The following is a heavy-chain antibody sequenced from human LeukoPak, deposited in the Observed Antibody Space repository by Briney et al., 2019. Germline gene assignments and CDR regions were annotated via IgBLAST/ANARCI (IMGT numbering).Heavy chain of an antibody. CDR3: ARETSLGGVIFFDY. CDR2: IYYSGST. CDR1: GGSISSSSYY. J-gene: IGHJ4*02. D-gene: IGHD3-16*02. Sequence: SETLSLTCTVSGGSISSSSYYWGWIRQPPGKGLEWIGSIYYSGSTYYNPSLKSRVTISVDTSKNQFSLKLSSVTAADTAVYYCARETSLGGVIFFDYWGQGTLVTVSS. V-gene: IGHV4-39*01.